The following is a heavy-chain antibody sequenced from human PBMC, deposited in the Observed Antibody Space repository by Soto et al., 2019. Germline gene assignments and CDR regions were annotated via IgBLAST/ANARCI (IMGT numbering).Heavy chain of an antibody. J-gene: IGHJ4*02. V-gene: IGHV4-31*03. CDR1: GGSISSGGYY. Sequence: PSETLSLTCTVPGGSISSGGYYWSWIRQHPGKGLEWIGYIYYSGSTYYNPSLKSRVTISVDTSKNQFSLKLSSVTAADTAVYYCAREPDYDILTGYYMRANYFDYWGQGTLVTVSS. CDR3: AREPDYDILTGYYMRANYFDY. D-gene: IGHD3-9*01. CDR2: IYYSGST.